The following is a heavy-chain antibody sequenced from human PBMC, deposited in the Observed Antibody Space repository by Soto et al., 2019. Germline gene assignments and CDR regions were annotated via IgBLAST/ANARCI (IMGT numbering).Heavy chain of an antibody. CDR2: ITGRGDSA. CDR3: AKGRGTNYYYHMDV. D-gene: IGHD1-26*01. V-gene: IGHV3-23*01. CDR1: GFTFNNYA. J-gene: IGHJ6*03. Sequence: EVQLLESGGGLVQPGGSLRLSCAGSGFTFNNYAISWVRQAPGKGLEWVSTITGRGDSAYYADSVKGRFIISRDNSKNTLYMQMHSLGAEDSAIYYCAKGRGTNYYYHMDVWGGGTTVTVSS.